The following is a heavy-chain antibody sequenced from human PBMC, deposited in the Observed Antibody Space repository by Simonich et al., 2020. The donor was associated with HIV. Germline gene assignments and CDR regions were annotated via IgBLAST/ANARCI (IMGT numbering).Heavy chain of an antibody. CDR3: AKDKGAYYGSGSPVY. V-gene: IGHV3-9*01. D-gene: IGHD3-10*01. CDR2: ISWNSGSI. J-gene: IGHJ4*02. CDR1: GFTFEDFA. Sequence: EVQLVESGGGLVQPGRSLRLSCAASGFTFEDFAMHWVRQAPGKGLEWVAGISWNSGSIGYADSVKGRFTISRDNAKNSLYLQMNSLRAEDTALYYCAKDKGAYYGSGSPVYWGQGTLVTVSS.